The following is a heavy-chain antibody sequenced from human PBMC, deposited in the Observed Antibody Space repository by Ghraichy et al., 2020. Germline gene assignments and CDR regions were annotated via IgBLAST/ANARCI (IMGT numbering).Heavy chain of an antibody. CDR1: GYSFTSYW. V-gene: IGHV5-10-1*01. CDR2: VDPSDSYT. J-gene: IGHJ6*02. D-gene: IGHD4-11*01. Sequence: GESLKISCTGSGYSFTSYWISWVRQIPGKGLEWMGRVDPSDSYTNYSPSFQGHVTISADKSISTAYMQWSSLKASDTAMYYCARTHDYSNPSYYYGMDVGGQGTTVIGSS. CDR3: ARTHDYSNPSYYYGMDV.